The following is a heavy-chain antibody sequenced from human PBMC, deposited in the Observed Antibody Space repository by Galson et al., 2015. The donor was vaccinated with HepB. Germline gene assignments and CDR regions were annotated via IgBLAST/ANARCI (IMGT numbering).Heavy chain of an antibody. V-gene: IGHV3-30*18. J-gene: IGHJ2*01. D-gene: IGHD5-12*01. CDR1: GFTFSSYG. Sequence: SLRLSCAASGFTFSSYGMHWVRQAPGKGLEWVAVISYDGSNKYYADSVKGRFTISRDNSKNTLYLQMNSLRAEDTAVYYCAKGSAEWLRFMGNWYFDLWGRGTLVTVSS. CDR3: AKGSAEWLRFMGNWYFDL. CDR2: ISYDGSNK.